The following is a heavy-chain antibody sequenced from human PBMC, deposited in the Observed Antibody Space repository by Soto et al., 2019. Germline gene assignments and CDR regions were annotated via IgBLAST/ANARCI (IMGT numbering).Heavy chain of an antibody. CDR3: AKDLGFYYYDSSGYREGYFDL. J-gene: IGHJ2*01. CDR2: ISGSGGST. V-gene: IGHV3-23*01. D-gene: IGHD3-22*01. CDR1: GFTFSSYA. Sequence: GGSLRLSCAASGFTFSSYAMSWVRQAPGKGLEWVSAISGSGGSTYYADSVKGRFTISRDNSKNTLYLQMNSLRAEDTAVYYCAKDLGFYYYDSSGYREGYFDLWGRGTLVTVSS.